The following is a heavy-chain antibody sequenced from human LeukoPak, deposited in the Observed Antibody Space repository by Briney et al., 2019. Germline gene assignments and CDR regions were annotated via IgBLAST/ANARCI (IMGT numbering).Heavy chain of an antibody. J-gene: IGHJ5*02. CDR1: GFTFSSYS. V-gene: IGHV3-21*01. CDR2: ISSSSSYI. CDR3: ARDLLALDSPNWFDP. D-gene: IGHD2-2*03. Sequence: GGSLRLSCAASGFTFSSYSMNWVRQAPGKGLEWASSISSSSSYIYYADSVKGRFTISRDNAKNPLYLQMNSLRAEDTAVYYCARDLLALDSPNWFDPWGQGTLVTVSS.